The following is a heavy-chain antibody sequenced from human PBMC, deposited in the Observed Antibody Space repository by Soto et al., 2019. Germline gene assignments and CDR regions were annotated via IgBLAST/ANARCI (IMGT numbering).Heavy chain of an antibody. CDR3: ARGDLLLADY. D-gene: IGHD1-26*01. CDR2: INAGNGNT. J-gene: IGHJ4*02. V-gene: IGHV1-3*01. Sequence: RASVKVSCKASGYTFTSYAMHWVRQAPGQRLEWMGWINAGNGNTKYSQKFQGRVTITRDTSASTAYMELSSLRSEDTAIYSCARGDLLLADYWGQGTLVTVSS. CDR1: GYTFTSYA.